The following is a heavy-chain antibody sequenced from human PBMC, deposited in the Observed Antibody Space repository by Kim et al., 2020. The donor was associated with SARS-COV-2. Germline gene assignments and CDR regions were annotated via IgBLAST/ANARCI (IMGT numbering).Heavy chain of an antibody. CDR2: ISSSGSTI. D-gene: IGHD3-10*01. CDR1: GFTFSSYE. V-gene: IGHV3-48*03. J-gene: IGHJ3*02. CDR3: ARAGSSDAFDI. Sequence: GGSLRLSCAASGFTFSSYEMNWVRQAPGKGLERVSYISSSGSTIYYADSVKGRFTISRDNAKNSLYLQMNSLRAEDTAVYYCARAGSSDAFDIWGQGTKVTVSS.